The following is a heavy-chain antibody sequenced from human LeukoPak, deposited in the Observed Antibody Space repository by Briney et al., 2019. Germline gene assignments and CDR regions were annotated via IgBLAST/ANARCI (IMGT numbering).Heavy chain of an antibody. J-gene: IGHJ6*02. D-gene: IGHD3-10*01. V-gene: IGHV3-21*01. CDR1: GFTFSSYS. CDR2: ISSSSSYI. Sequence: PGGSLRLSCAASGFTFSSYSMNWVRQAPGKGLEWVSSISSSSSYIYYADSVKGRFTISRDNAKNSLYLQMNSLRAEDTAVYYCAKDHSYYGSGSPYYYYGMDVWGQGTTVTVSS. CDR3: AKDHSYYGSGSPYYYYGMDV.